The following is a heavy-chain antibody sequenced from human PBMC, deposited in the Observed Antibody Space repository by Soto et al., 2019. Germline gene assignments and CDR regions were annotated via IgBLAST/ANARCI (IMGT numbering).Heavy chain of an antibody. CDR2: ISYDGSNK. Sequence: GGSLRLSCAASGFTFSSYGMHWVRQAPGKGLEWVAVISYDGSNKYYADSVKGRFTISRDNSKNTLYLQMNGLRAEDTAVYYCAKDGVWGQGTLVTVSS. D-gene: IGHD3-3*01. J-gene: IGHJ4*02. CDR3: AKDGV. CDR1: GFTFSSYG. V-gene: IGHV3-30*18.